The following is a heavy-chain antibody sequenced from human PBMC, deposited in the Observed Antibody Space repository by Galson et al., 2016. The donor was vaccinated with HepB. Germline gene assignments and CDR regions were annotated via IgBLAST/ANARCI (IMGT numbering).Heavy chain of an antibody. J-gene: IGHJ4*02. CDR3: ARDRGTPPLTTFFDF. CDR2: ISAYNGNK. Sequence: SVKVSCKASNYDFTMFGITWVPQAPGQGFEWMGWISAYNGNKNYAQKFQGRVTMTTDISTSIAYLELRSLRSDATAVYSCARDRGTPPLTTFFDFWGQGTLVTVSS. D-gene: IGHD4-11*01. V-gene: IGHV1-18*01. CDR1: NYDFTMFG.